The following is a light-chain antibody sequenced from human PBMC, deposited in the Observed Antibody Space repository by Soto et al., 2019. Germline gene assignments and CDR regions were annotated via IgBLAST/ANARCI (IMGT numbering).Light chain of an antibody. Sequence: DIQMTQSPSTLSASIGDRVTITCRASQNIDRYLAWYQQKPGQAPKLLIYQASTLESGVPSRFSGSGSGSEYSLTISSLQPDDFATYYCQQYNTYSLTFGQGTKVEI. CDR1: QNIDRY. J-gene: IGKJ1*01. V-gene: IGKV1-5*03. CDR3: QQYNTYSLT. CDR2: QAS.